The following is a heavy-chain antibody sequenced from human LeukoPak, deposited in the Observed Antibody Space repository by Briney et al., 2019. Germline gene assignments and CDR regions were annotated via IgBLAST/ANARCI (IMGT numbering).Heavy chain of an antibody. CDR3: ARSGGYSYGYFDY. D-gene: IGHD5-18*01. V-gene: IGHV4-59*01. Sequence: PSETLSLTCTVSGGSISSYYWSWIRQPPGKGLEWIGYIYYSGSTNYNPSLKSRVTISADTSKNQFSLKLSSVTAADTAVYYCARSGGYSYGYFDYWGQGTLVTVSS. CDR1: GGSISSYY. CDR2: IYYSGST. J-gene: IGHJ4*02.